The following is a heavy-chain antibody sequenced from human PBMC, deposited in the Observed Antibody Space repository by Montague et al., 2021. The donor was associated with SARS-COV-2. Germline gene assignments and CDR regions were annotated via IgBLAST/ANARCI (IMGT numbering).Heavy chain of an antibody. CDR2: IDWDDDK. Sequence: VKPTQTLTLTCTFSGFSLSTSGVCVSWIRQPPGKALEWLALIDWDDDKYYSTSLKTRLTISKDTSKNQVVLTMTNMDPADTATYYCARISAWYSSGWSAYDYWGQGTLVTVSS. CDR3: ARISAWYSSGWSAYDY. J-gene: IGHJ4*02. CDR1: GFSLSTSGVC. D-gene: IGHD6-19*01. V-gene: IGHV2-70*01.